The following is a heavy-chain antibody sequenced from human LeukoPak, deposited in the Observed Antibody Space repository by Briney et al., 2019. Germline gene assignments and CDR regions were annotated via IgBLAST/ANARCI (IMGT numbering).Heavy chain of an antibody. CDR3: AREFCGGDCYFDRAPYYFDY. J-gene: IGHJ4*02. CDR1: GFTFSTYA. CDR2: ISSSSNYI. D-gene: IGHD2-21*01. V-gene: IGHV3-21*01. Sequence: PGGSLRLSCAASGFTFSTYAMSWVRQAPGKGLEWVSSISSSSNYIYYADSVKGRFTISRDNAKNSLYLQMNSLRAEDTAVYYCAREFCGGDCYFDRAPYYFDYWGQGTLVTVSS.